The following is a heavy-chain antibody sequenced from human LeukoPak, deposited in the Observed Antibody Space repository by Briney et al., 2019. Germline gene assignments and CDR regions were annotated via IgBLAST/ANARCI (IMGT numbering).Heavy chain of an antibody. CDR3: AGTDIVATTRALDY. CDR1: GGSFSGYY. CDR2: INYSGST. Sequence: KASETLSLTCAVYGGSFSGYYWSWIRQPPGKGLEWIGEINYSGSTNYNPSLKSRVTISVDTSKNQFSLKLSSVTAADTAVYYCAGTDIVATTRALDYWGQGTLVTVSS. D-gene: IGHD5-12*01. J-gene: IGHJ4*02. V-gene: IGHV4-34*01.